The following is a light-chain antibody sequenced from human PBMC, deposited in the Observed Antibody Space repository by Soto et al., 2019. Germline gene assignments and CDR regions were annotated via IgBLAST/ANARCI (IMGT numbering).Light chain of an antibody. CDR3: QQSYSTPWT. J-gene: IGKJ1*01. Sequence: DLQMTQSPSSLSASVGDRVTITCRASQSISSYLDWYQQTPGKAPKLLIYAASSLQSGVPSRFSGSGSGTDFTLPISSLQPEDFATYYCQQSYSTPWTFGQGTKVEIK. V-gene: IGKV1-39*01. CDR1: QSISSY. CDR2: AAS.